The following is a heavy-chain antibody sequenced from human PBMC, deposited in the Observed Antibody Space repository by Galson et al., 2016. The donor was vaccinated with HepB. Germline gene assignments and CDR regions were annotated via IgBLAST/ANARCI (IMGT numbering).Heavy chain of an antibody. V-gene: IGHV1-46*01. Sequence: SVKVSCKASGYTFTNYYMHWVRQASGQGLEWMGLIHPTSGSPNYAQKSQDRVAMTRDTSTSTVYMELSSLRSEDTAVYYCARPLLPFSGDNGYYYYGFDVWGQGTTVTVSS. D-gene: IGHD4-17*01. CDR2: IHPTSGSP. J-gene: IGHJ6*02. CDR1: GYTFTNYY. CDR3: ARPLLPFSGDNGYYYYGFDV.